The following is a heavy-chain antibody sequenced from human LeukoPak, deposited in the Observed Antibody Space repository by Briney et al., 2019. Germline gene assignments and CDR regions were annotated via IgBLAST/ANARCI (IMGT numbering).Heavy chain of an antibody. CDR1: GFTFSSYA. J-gene: IGHJ4*02. CDR2: ISGSGGST. V-gene: IGHV3-23*01. Sequence: GGSLRLSCAASGFTFSSYAMSWVRQAPGKGLEWVSAISGSGGSTYYADSVKGRFTISRDNSKNTLYLQMNSLRAEDTAVYYCAKDQGDFWSGYYPGIDYWGQGTLVTVSS. CDR3: AKDQGDFWSGYYPGIDY. D-gene: IGHD3-3*01.